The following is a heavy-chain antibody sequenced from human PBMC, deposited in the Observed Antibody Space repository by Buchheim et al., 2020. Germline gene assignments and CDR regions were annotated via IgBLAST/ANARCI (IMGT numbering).Heavy chain of an antibody. J-gene: IGHJ4*02. CDR3: AKASDILTGYYNFNFFDY. V-gene: IGHV3-23*01. Sequence: EVQLLESGGGLVQPGKSLRLSCAASGFTFNSYAMSWVRQGPGKGLEWVSAISGSAGSTYYAESVKGRFTISRDNSKTTLYLQMNSLRAEDTAVYYCAKASDILTGYYNFNFFDYWGQGTL. D-gene: IGHD3-9*01. CDR1: GFTFNSYA. CDR2: ISGSAGST.